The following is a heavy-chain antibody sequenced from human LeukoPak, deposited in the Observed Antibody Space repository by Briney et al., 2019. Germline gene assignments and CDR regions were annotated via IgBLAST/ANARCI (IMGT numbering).Heavy chain of an antibody. V-gene: IGHV4-59*08. J-gene: IGHJ3*02. Sequence: SETLSLTCTVAGGSISSHYWSWIRQPPGKGLEWIGYIYYSGSTNYNPSLKSRVTISVDTSKNQFSLKLSSVTAADTAVYYCARHFRPFDIWGHGTMVTVSS. D-gene: IGHD3-10*01. CDR2: IYYSGST. CDR1: GGSISSHY. CDR3: ARHFRPFDI.